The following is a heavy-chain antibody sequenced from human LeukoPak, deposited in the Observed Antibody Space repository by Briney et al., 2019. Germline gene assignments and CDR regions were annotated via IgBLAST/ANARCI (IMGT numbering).Heavy chain of an antibody. D-gene: IGHD5-18*01. CDR1: GFNVSSNY. CDR3: ARAGGGYRYGYYYHFYLDV. CDR2: LYSGGSA. V-gene: IGHV3-53*01. J-gene: IGHJ6*03. Sequence: GGSLRLSCAASGFNVSSNYMSWARQAPGKGLEGVSLLYSGGSAFHADSVKGRFTISRDNSKNTLYLQLNSLRAEDTAVYYCARAGGGYRYGYYYHFYLDVWGKGTTVTVSS.